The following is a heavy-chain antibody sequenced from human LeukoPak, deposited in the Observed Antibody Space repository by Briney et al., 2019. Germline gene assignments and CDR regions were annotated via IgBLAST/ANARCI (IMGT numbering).Heavy chain of an antibody. Sequence: GASVKVSCKASGYTFTSYAMHWVRQAPGQRLEWMGWINAGNGNTKYSQEFQGRVTITRDTSASTAYMELSSLRSEDMAVYYCARDLGYSYGTTPGYWGQGTLVTVSS. CDR3: ARDLGYSYGTTPGY. D-gene: IGHD5-18*01. CDR1: GYTFTSYA. J-gene: IGHJ4*02. CDR2: INAGNGNT. V-gene: IGHV1-3*03.